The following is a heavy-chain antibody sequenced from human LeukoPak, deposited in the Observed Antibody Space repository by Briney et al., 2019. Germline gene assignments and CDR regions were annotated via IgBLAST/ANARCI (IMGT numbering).Heavy chain of an antibody. CDR3: ATNTPMARYYLDY. J-gene: IGHJ4*02. Sequence: ASVKVSCKASGYTFTNYYIHWVRQAPGQGLEWMGIINPGGRSTSYAQKFQGRVTMTRDTSTSTVYMELSSLRSEDTAVYYCATNTPMARYYLDYWGQGTLVTVSS. V-gene: IGHV1-46*01. CDR1: GYTFTNYY. CDR2: INPGGRST. D-gene: IGHD5-18*01.